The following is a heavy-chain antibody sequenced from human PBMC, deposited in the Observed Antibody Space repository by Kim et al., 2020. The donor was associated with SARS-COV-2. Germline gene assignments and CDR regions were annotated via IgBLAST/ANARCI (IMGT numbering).Heavy chain of an antibody. CDR1: GYTFTSYG. CDR2: ISAYNGNT. CDR3: ARVEWLVSRNWFDP. J-gene: IGHJ5*02. V-gene: IGHV1-18*04. D-gene: IGHD6-19*01. Sequence: ASVKVSCKASGYTFTSYGISWVRQAPGQGLEWMGWISAYNGNTNYAQKLQGRVTMTTDTSTSTAYMELRSLRSDDTAVYYCARVEWLVSRNWFDPWGQGTLVTVSS.